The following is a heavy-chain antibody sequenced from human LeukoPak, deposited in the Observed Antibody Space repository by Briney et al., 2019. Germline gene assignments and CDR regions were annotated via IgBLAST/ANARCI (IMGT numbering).Heavy chain of an antibody. Sequence: SETLSLTCGVYGGSFSGYYWSWIRQPPGKGLEWIGEINPRGSTNYNPSLKSRVTLSADTSKNQFSLTLNSVTAADTAVYYCAREPPYYDFWGGSFDYWGQGTLVTVSS. D-gene: IGHD3-3*01. J-gene: IGHJ4*02. V-gene: IGHV4-34*01. CDR1: GGSFSGYY. CDR2: INPRGST. CDR3: AREPPYYDFWGGSFDY.